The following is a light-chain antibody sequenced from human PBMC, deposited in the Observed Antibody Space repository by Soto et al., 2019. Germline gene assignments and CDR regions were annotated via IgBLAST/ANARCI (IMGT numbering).Light chain of an antibody. V-gene: IGKV3D-15*01. CDR1: QSVSSY. CDR2: DAS. Sequence: EIVMTQSPATLSLSPGERATLSCRASQSVSSYLAWYQQKPGQAPRLLIYDASNRATGIPDRFSGSGSGTDFTFTISSLQPEDIATYYCQQYDNLPWTFGQGTKVDIK. CDR3: QQYDNLPWT. J-gene: IGKJ1*01.